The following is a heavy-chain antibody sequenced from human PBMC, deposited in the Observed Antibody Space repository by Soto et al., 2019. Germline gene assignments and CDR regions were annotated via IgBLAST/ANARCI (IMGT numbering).Heavy chain of an antibody. Sequence: SQTLSLTCSISGDSVSSNSAAWNWISQSPSRGLEWLGRTYYRSKWYNDYAVSVKSRITINPDTSKNQFSLQLNSVTPEDTAVYYCAREERSTGTTGYWGQGTLVTSPQ. V-gene: IGHV6-1*01. CDR1: GDSVSSNSAA. D-gene: IGHD1-7*01. CDR3: AREERSTGTTGY. CDR2: TYYRSKWYN. J-gene: IGHJ4*02.